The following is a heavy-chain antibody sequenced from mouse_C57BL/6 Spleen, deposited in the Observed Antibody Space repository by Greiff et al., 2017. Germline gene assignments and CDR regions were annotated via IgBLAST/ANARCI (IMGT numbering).Heavy chain of an antibody. J-gene: IGHJ4*01. Sequence: QVQLKESGAELVRPGASVTLSCKASGYTFTDYEMHWVKQTPVHGLEWIGAIDPETGGTAYNQKFKGKAILTADKSSSTAYMELRSLTSEDSAVYYGTRNYGSSYAMDYWGQGTSVTVSS. CDR2: IDPETGGT. V-gene: IGHV1-15*01. CDR3: TRNYGSSYAMDY. D-gene: IGHD1-1*01. CDR1: GYTFTDYE.